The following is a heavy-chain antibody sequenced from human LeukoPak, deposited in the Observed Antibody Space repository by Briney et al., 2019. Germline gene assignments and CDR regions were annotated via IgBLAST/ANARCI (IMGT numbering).Heavy chain of an antibody. Sequence: GGSLRLSCAVSGFTFNNYDMPWVRQAPGKGLEWVAFIWYDGSNKHYADSVKGRFTISRDNSKNSLYLQMNSLRAEDTAVYYCAKHNGVYGFDYWGQGTLVTVSS. CDR1: GFTFNNYD. CDR2: IWYDGSNK. J-gene: IGHJ4*02. V-gene: IGHV3-30*02. D-gene: IGHD5/OR15-5a*01. CDR3: AKHNGVYGFDY.